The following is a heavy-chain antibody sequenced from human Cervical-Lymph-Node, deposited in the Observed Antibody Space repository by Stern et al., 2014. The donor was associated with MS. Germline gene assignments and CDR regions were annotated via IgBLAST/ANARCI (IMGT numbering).Heavy chain of an antibody. V-gene: IGHV2-70*01. CDR3: ARNAVAGTLGGFDY. CDR2: IDWDDDK. Sequence: QVTLRESGPALAKPTQTLTLTCTFSGFSLSTSGMCVSWIRQPPGKALEWLALIDWDDDKYYSTSLKTRLTISKDTSKNQVVLTMTNMDPVDTATYYCARNAVAGTLGGFDYWGQGTLVTVSS. J-gene: IGHJ4*02. CDR1: GFSLSTSGMC. D-gene: IGHD6-19*01.